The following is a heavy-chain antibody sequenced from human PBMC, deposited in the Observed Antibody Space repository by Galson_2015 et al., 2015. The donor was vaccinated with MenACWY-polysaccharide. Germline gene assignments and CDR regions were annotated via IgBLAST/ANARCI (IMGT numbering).Heavy chain of an antibody. D-gene: IGHD6-19*01. V-gene: IGHV3-23*01. CDR2: ISGSGGST. CDR3: AKVIAVAGKRAVVGGMDV. CDR1: GFTFSGYA. J-gene: IGHJ6*02. Sequence: SLRLSCAASGFTFSGYAMSWVRQAPGKGLEWVSAISGSGGSTYYADSVKGRFTISRDNSKNTLYLQMNSLRAEDTAVYYCAKVIAVAGKRAVVGGMDVWGQGTTVTVSS.